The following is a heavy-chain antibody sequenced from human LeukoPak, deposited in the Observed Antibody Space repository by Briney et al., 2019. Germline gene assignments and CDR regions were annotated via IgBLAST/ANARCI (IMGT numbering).Heavy chain of an antibody. D-gene: IGHD3-22*01. CDR3: AKNQLYYDSGGYYDY. J-gene: IGHJ4*02. Sequence: GGSLRLSCAASGFTFSSYGMHWVRQAPGKGLEWVAVISYDGSNKYYADSVKRRFTISRDNSKNTLYLQMNSLRAEDTAVYYCAKNQLYYDSGGYYDYWGQGTLVTVSS. V-gene: IGHV3-30*18. CDR1: GFTFSSYG. CDR2: ISYDGSNK.